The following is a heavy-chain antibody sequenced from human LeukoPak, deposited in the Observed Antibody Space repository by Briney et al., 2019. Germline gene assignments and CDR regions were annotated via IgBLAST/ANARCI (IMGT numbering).Heavy chain of an antibody. J-gene: IGHJ3*02. Sequence: PGGSLRLSCAASGFSFSCNSMNGLGPAPGKALEECAYISDSSSTIDYADSVKGRFTISRDNAKNSLYLQMNSLRDEDTAVYYCARDLRYAFDIWGQGTMVTVSS. D-gene: IGHD1-26*01. CDR3: ARDLRYAFDI. CDR2: ISDSSSTI. V-gene: IGHV3-48*02. CDR1: GFSFSCNS.